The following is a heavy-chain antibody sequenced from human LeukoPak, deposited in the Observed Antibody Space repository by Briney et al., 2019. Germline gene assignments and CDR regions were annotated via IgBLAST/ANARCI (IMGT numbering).Heavy chain of an antibody. Sequence: GGSLRLSCAASGFTFSAYWMSWVRQAPGKGLEWVANMMSGGSEKYYVDSVKGRFSISRDDSKNSLYLQMNSLRAEDTAVYYCARWRYSSAWYAYFDYWGQGTVVTVSS. J-gene: IGHJ4*02. CDR2: MMSGGSEK. CDR1: GFTFSAYW. V-gene: IGHV3-7*01. D-gene: IGHD6-19*01. CDR3: ARWRYSSAWYAYFDY.